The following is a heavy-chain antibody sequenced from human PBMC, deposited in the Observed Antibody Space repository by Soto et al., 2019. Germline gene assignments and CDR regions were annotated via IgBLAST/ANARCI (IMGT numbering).Heavy chain of an antibody. V-gene: IGHV3-53*01. CDR3: ARDRVESGYPEYFQH. Sequence: EVQLVESGGGLIQPGGSLRLSCAASGFPAIGNNLAWAPQPPGKGLEWVSVIYSGGSTYYADSVKGRFTISRDNSKNTLYLQMNSLRAEDTAVYYCARDRVESGYPEYFQHWGQGTLVTVSS. CDR2: IYSGGST. CDR1: GFPAIGNN. D-gene: IGHD3-22*01. J-gene: IGHJ1*01.